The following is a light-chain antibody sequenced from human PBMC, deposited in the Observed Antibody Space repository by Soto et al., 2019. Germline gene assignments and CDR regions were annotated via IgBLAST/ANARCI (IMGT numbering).Light chain of an antibody. CDR2: DVN. CDR3: CSYTATTTYV. V-gene: IGLV2-14*03. J-gene: IGLJ1*01. CDR1: GNDVGGYTF. Sequence: SALTQPASVSGSPGQLISISCTGTGNDVGGYTFVSWYQQHPDKVPKLVIFDVNRRPSGVSDRFSGSKSVNAASLTISGLQAEDDADYYCCSYTATTTYVFGTGPKVTVL.